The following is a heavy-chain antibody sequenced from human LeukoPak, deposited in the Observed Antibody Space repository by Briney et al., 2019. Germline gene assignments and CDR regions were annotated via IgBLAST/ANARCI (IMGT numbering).Heavy chain of an antibody. CDR2: IYSGGST. D-gene: IGHD6-13*01. Sequence: GGSLRLSCAASGFTVNSNYMSWVRQAPGKGLEWVSVIYSGGSTYYADSVKGRFTTSRDNSKNTLYLQMNSLRAEDTAIYYCARDGSSSWYDCWGQGTLVTVSS. CDR3: ARDGSSSWYDC. J-gene: IGHJ5*01. V-gene: IGHV3-53*01. CDR1: GFTVNSNY.